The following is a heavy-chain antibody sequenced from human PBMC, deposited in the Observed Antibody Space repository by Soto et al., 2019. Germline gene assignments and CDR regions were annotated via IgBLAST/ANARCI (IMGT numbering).Heavy chain of an antibody. Sequence: ASGKGSWQGSGYTLTEFFMHWGRQAPGKGLEWMGGFDPEDGETIYAQKFQGRVTMTEDTSTDTAYMELSSLRSEDTAVYYCATTKFTTRAFDIWGQGSMVTVSS. CDR2: FDPEDGET. CDR1: GYTLTEFF. J-gene: IGHJ3*02. D-gene: IGHD1-1*01. CDR3: ATTKFTTRAFDI. V-gene: IGHV1-24*01.